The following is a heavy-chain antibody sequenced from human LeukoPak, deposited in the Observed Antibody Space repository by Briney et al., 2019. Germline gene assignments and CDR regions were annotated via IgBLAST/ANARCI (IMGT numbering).Heavy chain of an antibody. CDR3: ARGQYSSSWYGFYYYYYGMDV. J-gene: IGHJ6*02. CDR1: GYTFTSYD. V-gene: IGHV1-8*01. Sequence: GASVKVSCKASGYTFTSYDINWVRQATGQGLEWMGWMNPNSGNTGYAQKFQGRVTMTRNTSRSTAYMELSSLRSEDTAVYYGARGQYSSSWYGFYYYYYGMDVWGQGTTVTDSS. D-gene: IGHD6-13*01. CDR2: MNPNSGNT.